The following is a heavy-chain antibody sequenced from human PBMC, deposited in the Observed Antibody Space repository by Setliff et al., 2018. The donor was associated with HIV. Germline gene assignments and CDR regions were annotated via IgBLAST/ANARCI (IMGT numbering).Heavy chain of an antibody. Sequence: ASVKVSCKASGYTFTSYGISWVRQAPGQGLEWMGWISAYNGNTNYAQKLQGRVTMTTDTSTSTAYMELRSLRSDDTAVYYCARDLPGYYDSSGYWSGYFDYWGQGTLVTVSS. CDR2: ISAYNGNT. CDR3: ARDLPGYYDSSGYWSGYFDY. CDR1: GYTFTSYG. D-gene: IGHD3-22*01. J-gene: IGHJ4*02. V-gene: IGHV1-18*01.